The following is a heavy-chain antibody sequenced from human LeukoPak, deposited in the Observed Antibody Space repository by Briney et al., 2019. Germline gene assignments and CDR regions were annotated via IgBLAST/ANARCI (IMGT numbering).Heavy chain of an antibody. D-gene: IGHD3-22*01. CDR2: INHSGST. J-gene: IGHJ4*02. V-gene: IGHV4-34*01. CDR3: ARVIYYDSSGLEP. Sequence: SETLSLTCAVYGGSFSGYYWSWIRQPPGKGLEWIGEINHSGSTNYNPSLKSRVTISVDTSKNQFSLKLSSVTAADTAVYYCARVIYYDSSGLEPWGQGTQVTVSS. CDR1: GGSFSGYY.